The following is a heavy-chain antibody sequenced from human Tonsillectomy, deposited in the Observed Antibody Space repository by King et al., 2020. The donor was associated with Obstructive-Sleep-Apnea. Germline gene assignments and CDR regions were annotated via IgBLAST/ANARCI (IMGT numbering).Heavy chain of an antibody. V-gene: IGHV1-46*01. CDR2: INPIGCST. CDR3: AREMGQQSSDPYDY. CDR1: GYTFTSYY. D-gene: IGHD6-13*01. Sequence: QLVQSGAEVKKPGASVKVSCKASGYTFTSYYMHGVRQAPGQGREWMGIINPIGCSTSYAQKFQGRGTMTRDTSPSTVYMELSSLRPEDTAVYYCAREMGQQSSDPYDYWGQGTLVTVSS. J-gene: IGHJ4*02.